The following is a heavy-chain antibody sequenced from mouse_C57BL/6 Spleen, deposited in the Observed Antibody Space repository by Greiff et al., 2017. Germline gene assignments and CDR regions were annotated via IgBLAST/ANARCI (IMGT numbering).Heavy chain of an antibody. CDR3: ASNYVSSYGRYYFDY. V-gene: IGHV1-64*01. Sequence: QVQLQQSGAELVKPGASVKLSCKASGYTFTSYWMHWVKQRPGQGLEWIGMIHPNSGSTKYNEKFKSKATLTVDKSSSTAYMQLSSLTSEDSAVXYCASNYVSSYGRYYFDYWGQGTTLTVSS. CDR2: IHPNSGST. J-gene: IGHJ2*01. CDR1: GYTFTSYW. D-gene: IGHD1-1*01.